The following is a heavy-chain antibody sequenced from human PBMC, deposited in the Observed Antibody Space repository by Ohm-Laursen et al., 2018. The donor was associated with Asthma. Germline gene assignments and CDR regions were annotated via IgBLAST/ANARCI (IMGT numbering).Heavy chain of an antibody. CDR2: INAGNGNT. CDR3: ARDLSYFMEYRFDP. Sequence: ASVKVSCKASGYTFTSYAIHWVRQAPGQRLEWMGWINAGNGNTKYSQKFQGGVTITRDTSASTAYMELSSLRSEDTALYYCARDLSYFMEYRFDPWGQGTLVTVSS. J-gene: IGHJ5*02. D-gene: IGHD3-9*01. CDR1: GYTFTSYA. V-gene: IGHV1-3*01.